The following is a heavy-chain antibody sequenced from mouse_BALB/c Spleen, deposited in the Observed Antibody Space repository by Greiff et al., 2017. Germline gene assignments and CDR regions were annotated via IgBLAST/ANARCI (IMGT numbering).Heavy chain of an antibody. CDR1: GFTFSSYA. D-gene: IGHD2-1*01. CDR3: ARHRYGNYAMDY. V-gene: IGHV5-9-3*01. Sequence: EVMLVESGGGLVKPGGSLKLSCAASGFTFSSYAMSWVRQTPEKRLEWVATISSGGSYTYYPDSVKGRFTISRDNAKNTLYLQMSSLRSEDTAMYYCARHRYGNYAMDYWGQGTSVTVSS. J-gene: IGHJ4*01. CDR2: ISSGGSYT.